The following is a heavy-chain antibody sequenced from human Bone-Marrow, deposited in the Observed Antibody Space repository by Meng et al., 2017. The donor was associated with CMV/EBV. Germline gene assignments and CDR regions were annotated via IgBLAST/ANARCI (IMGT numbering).Heavy chain of an antibody. CDR3: AKMYCSSTSCVGNWFDP. J-gene: IGHJ5*02. V-gene: IGHV3-23*01. CDR2: ISGSGGST. Sequence: GGSLRLSCAASGFTFSSYAMSWVRQAPGKGLEWVSAISGSGGSTYYADSVKGRFTISRDNSKNTLYLQMNSLRAEDTAVYYCAKMYCSSTSCVGNWFDPWGQGTLVTVSS. D-gene: IGHD2-2*01. CDR1: GFTFSSYA.